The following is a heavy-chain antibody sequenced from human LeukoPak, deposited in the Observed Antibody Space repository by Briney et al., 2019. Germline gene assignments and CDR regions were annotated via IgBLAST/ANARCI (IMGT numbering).Heavy chain of an antibody. D-gene: IGHD2-2*01. V-gene: IGHV3-30*18. Sequence: GGSLRLSCAASGFTFSTYAMHWVRQVRQAPGKGLEWVAIISYDGSNKYYADSVKGRFTISRDNSKNTLYLQMNSLRAEDTAVYYCAKLTVPLDAFDIWGQGTMVTVSS. CDR1: GFTFSTYA. J-gene: IGHJ3*02. CDR3: AKLTVPLDAFDI. CDR2: ISYDGSNK.